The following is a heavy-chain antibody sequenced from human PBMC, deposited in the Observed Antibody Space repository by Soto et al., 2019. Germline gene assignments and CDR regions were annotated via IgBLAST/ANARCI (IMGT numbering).Heavy chain of an antibody. CDR2: INHSGST. Sequence: SETLSLTCGVYGGSFSLYYWSWIRQPPGKGLEWIGEINHSGSTNYNPSLKSRVTISVDTSKNQFSLKLNSVTAADTAVYYCARDRLYPHYGMDVWGQGTTVTVSS. CDR3: ARDRLYPHYGMDV. V-gene: IGHV4-34*01. J-gene: IGHJ6*02. CDR1: GGSFSLYY. D-gene: IGHD2-2*02.